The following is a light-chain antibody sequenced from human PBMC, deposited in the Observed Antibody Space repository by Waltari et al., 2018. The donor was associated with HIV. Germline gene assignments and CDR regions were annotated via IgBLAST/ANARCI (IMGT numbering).Light chain of an antibody. J-gene: IGLJ1*01. Sequence: QSVLAPPPSASGTPRQRVTISCSGSTHNIGRNTVSLYQHAPGTAPKLLIYSNNERPSGVPDRLSGSTSGTSASLVISGLQSEDEADYYCAAWDDSLKGGAFGTGTKVTVL. CDR2: SNN. CDR3: AAWDDSLKGGA. CDR1: THNIGRNT. V-gene: IGLV1-44*01.